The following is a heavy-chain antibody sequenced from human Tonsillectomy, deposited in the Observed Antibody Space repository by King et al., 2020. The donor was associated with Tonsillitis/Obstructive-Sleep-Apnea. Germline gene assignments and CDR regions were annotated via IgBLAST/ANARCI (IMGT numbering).Heavy chain of an antibody. J-gene: IGHJ6*03. Sequence: VPLLASWSALTQPGASVTVSCAASGYPFPSSPMPWVRQAPGPGLEWMGWINTTTGNPTYAQGFTGRFVFSLDTSVSTTYLQISSLKAEDTDGEAGAREEEAGGEEGDERDGGGKGTTGT. CDR1: GYPFPSSP. CDR2: INTTTGNP. CDR3: AREEEAGGEEGDERDG. D-gene: IGHD3-16*01. V-gene: IGHV7-4-1*02.